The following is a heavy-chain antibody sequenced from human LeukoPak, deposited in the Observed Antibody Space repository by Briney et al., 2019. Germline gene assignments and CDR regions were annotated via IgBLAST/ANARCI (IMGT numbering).Heavy chain of an antibody. CDR1: GFTVSGNY. CDR3: TGCPTGPPYFDP. CDR2: IYSDGRT. D-gene: IGHD1-1*01. J-gene: IGHJ4*02. Sequence: GGSLRLSCSASGFTVSGNYMSWVRQAPGKGLEWVSVIYSDGRTFYADSVRGRFTISRGHSMNTLYLQMNSLRAEDTAVYYCTGCPTGPPYFDPWGQGTLVTVSS. V-gene: IGHV3-66*01.